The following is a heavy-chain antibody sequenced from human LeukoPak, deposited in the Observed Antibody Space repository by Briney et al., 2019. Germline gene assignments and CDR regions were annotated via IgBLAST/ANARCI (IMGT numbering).Heavy chain of an antibody. CDR1: GFTFNNYG. V-gene: IGHV3-30*18. Sequence: PGRSLRLSCAVSGFTFNNYGMHWVRQAPGKGLEWVAIISYDGSNTYYADSVKGRFTISRDNSKNTLYLQMNSLRAEDTAVYYCANENYYGSGSYADHWGQGTLVTVSS. D-gene: IGHD3-10*01. CDR3: ANENYYGSGSYADH. J-gene: IGHJ4*02. CDR2: ISYDGSNT.